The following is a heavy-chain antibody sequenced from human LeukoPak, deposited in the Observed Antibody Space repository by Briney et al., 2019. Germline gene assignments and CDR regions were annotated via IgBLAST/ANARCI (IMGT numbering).Heavy chain of an antibody. CDR1: GYTFTSYG. CDR2: ISAYNGNT. V-gene: IGHV1-18*01. CDR3: AADLITMVRGVTHGEFDY. Sequence: ASVKVSCKASGYTFTSYGISWVRQAPGQGLEWMGWISAYNGNTNYAQKLQGRVTMTTDTSTSTAYMELRSLRSDDTAVYYCAADLITMVRGVTHGEFDYWGQGTLVTVSS. D-gene: IGHD3-10*01. J-gene: IGHJ4*02.